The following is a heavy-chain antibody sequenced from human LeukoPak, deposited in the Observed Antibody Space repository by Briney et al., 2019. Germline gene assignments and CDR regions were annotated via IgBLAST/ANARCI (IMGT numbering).Heavy chain of an antibody. J-gene: IGHJ6*02. V-gene: IGHV1-2*02. Sequence: ASVKVSCKASGYTFTGYYMHWVRQAPGQGLEWMGWINPNSGGTNYAQKFQGRVTMTRDTSISTAYMELSRLRSDDTAVYYCAREWYDNLTYQYGMDVWGQGTTVTVSS. CDR2: INPNSGGT. CDR1: GYTFTGYY. D-gene: IGHD3-9*01. CDR3: AREWYDNLTYQYGMDV.